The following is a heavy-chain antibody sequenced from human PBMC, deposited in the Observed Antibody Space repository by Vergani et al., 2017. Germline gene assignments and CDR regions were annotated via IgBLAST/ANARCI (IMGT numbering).Heavy chain of an antibody. D-gene: IGHD6-13*01. J-gene: IGHJ4*02. CDR1: GGSFRGYN. V-gene: IGHV4-34*01. CDR2: INNSGST. CDR3: ARVGMLIAAAVTG. Sequence: QVQLQQWGAGLLKPSETLSLTCAVYGGSFRGYNWSWIRQPPVKGLEWIGEINNSGSTNYNPSLKSRVTISVDTSKNQFSLKLSSVTAADTAVYYCARVGMLIAAAVTGWGQGPLVTVSS.